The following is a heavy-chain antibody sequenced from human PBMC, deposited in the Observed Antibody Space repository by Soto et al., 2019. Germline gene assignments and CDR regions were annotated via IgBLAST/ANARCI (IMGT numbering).Heavy chain of an antibody. CDR1: GYTFTSYD. CDR2: MNPNSGNT. V-gene: IGHV1-8*01. J-gene: IGHJ6*02. CDR3: ARGRSTFYGYGYAYYYGMDV. D-gene: IGHD5-18*01. Sequence: ASVKVSCKASGYTFTSYDINWVRQATGQGLEWMGWMNPNSGNTGYAQKFQGRVTMTRNTSISTAYMELSSLRSEDTAVYYCARGRSTFYGYGYAYYYGMDVWGQGTTVTVSS.